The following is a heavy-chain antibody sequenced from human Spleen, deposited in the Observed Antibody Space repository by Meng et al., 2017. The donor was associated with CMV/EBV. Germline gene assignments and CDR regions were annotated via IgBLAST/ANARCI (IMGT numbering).Heavy chain of an antibody. Sequence: SETLSLTCTVSGGSISSYYWSWIRQPPGKGLEWIGYIYYSGSTNYNPSLKSRVTISVDTSKNQFSLKLSSVTAADTAVYYCARDSGYDSEVYYYGMDVWGQGTTVPSP. J-gene: IGHJ6*02. V-gene: IGHV4-59*01. D-gene: IGHD5-12*01. CDR2: IYYSGST. CDR3: ARDSGYDSEVYYYGMDV. CDR1: GGSISSYY.